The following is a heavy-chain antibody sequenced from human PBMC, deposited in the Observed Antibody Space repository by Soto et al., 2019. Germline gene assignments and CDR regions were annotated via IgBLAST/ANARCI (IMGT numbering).Heavy chain of an antibody. V-gene: IGHV1-18*01. J-gene: IGHJ5*02. CDR3: ARTVGGTIRWFDP. D-gene: IGHD1-26*01. Sequence: QVQLVQSGGEVKKPGASVKVSCKASGYTFTNYGICWVRQAPGQGLEWMGWISAYNGNTNYPQKFQGRVTMTTDTSTTTAYIELMSLRFDDTAVDYCARTVGGTIRWFDPWGQGTLVTVSS. CDR1: GYTFTNYG. CDR2: ISAYNGNT.